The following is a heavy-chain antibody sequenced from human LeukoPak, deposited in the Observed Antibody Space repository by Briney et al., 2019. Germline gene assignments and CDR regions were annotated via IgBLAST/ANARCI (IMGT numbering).Heavy chain of an antibody. CDR2: INPSGGST. CDR1: GYTLTSYY. CDR3: ARAPIYYYDSSGYALDY. Sequence: ASVNVSCKASGYTLTSYYMHWVRQAPGQGLEWMGIINPSGGSTSYAQKFEGRVTMTRDTSTSTVYMELSSLRSEDTAVYYCARAPIYYYDSSGYALDYWGQGTLVTVSS. V-gene: IGHV1-46*01. D-gene: IGHD3-22*01. J-gene: IGHJ4*02.